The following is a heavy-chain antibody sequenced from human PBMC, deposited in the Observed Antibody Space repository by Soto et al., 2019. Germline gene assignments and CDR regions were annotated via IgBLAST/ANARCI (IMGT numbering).Heavy chain of an antibody. Sequence: SETLSLTCTVSGGSVSSGSFYWSWTRRPPGKGLEWIGYFYDSGSTNYNPSLRSRVTMSVDTSKNQFSLKLSSVTAADTAVYYCAASAPPATNYYYAMDVWGQGTTVTVSS. V-gene: IGHV4-61*01. CDR3: AASAPPATNYYYAMDV. D-gene: IGHD5-12*01. J-gene: IGHJ6*02. CDR2: FYDSGST. CDR1: GGSVSSGSFY.